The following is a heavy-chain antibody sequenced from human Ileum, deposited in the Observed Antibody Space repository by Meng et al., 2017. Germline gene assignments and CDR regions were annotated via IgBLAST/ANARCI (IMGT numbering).Heavy chain of an antibody. Sequence: HITRKETGPALVQATQTLTLTCNLSGFSLATIRVSVALIRQPPGEALEWLALIYWDDDKRYSPSLKNRLDIAKDTSKNQVVLTRTNMDPMGTGTYYCAHAPQGHFDYWGPGTLVTVSS. CDR2: IYWDDDK. CDR3: AHAPQGHFDY. V-gene: IGHV2-5*02. CDR1: GFSLATIRVS. J-gene: IGHJ4*02.